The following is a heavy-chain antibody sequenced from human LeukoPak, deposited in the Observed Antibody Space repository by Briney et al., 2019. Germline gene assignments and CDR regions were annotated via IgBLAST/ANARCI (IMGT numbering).Heavy chain of an antibody. V-gene: IGHV4-59*08. CDR2: ISDIGSI. CDR1: GGSISSYY. D-gene: IGHD2/OR15-2a*01. CDR3: AGHRPRNTVDF. Sequence: PSETLSLTCTVSGGSISSYYWSWIRQPPGKGLEWIAYISDIGSINYNPSLKSRVTISLDTSKNQFSLKLSSVTAADTADYYCAGHRPRNTVDFWGQGTLVTVSS. J-gene: IGHJ4*02.